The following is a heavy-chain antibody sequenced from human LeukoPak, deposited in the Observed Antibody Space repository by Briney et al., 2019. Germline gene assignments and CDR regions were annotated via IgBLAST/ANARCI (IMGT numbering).Heavy chain of an antibody. D-gene: IGHD2-8*01. CDR2: IYPGDSVT. Sequence: GESLKISCKGSGFSFTTYWVSWVRQMPGKGLEWMGVIYPGDSVTRYSPSFQGQVTISADKSISTAYLQWSSLKASDTAMYYCARQNIGYCSNGVCYNPDYWGQGTLVTVSS. CDR3: ARQNIGYCSNGVCYNPDY. CDR1: GFSFTTYW. J-gene: IGHJ4*02. V-gene: IGHV5-51*01.